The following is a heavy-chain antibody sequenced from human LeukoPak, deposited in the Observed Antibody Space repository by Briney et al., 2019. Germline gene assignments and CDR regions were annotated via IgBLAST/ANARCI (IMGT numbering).Heavy chain of an antibody. J-gene: IGHJ5*02. CDR1: GFPLSSSA. D-gene: IGHD6-13*01. Sequence: SENVSCMASGFPLSSSAVQWVRQAGGQRRVGIGWIVVVRNNTNYAQKFQERVNITRDMSTSTAYMELSSLRSEDTAVYYCAAPYSTRWFDLWGRGTLVTVSS. V-gene: IGHV1-58*01. CDR2: IVVVRNNT. CDR3: AAPYSTRWFDL.